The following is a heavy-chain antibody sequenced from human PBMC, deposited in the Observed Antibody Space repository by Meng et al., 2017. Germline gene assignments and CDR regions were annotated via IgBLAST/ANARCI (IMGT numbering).Heavy chain of an antibody. CDR2: ISSSGSTI. V-gene: IGHV3-11*01. J-gene: IGHJ4*02. D-gene: IGHD3-16*01. Sequence: QRVGSVGGVVKPGGSLSLSCAASGLTFSDYYMSWIRQAPGKGLEWVSYISSSGSTIYYADSVKGRFTISRDNAKNSLYLQMNSLRAEDTAVYYCARVLDRSGGADYWGQGTLVTVSS. CDR1: GLTFSDYY. CDR3: ARVLDRSGGADY.